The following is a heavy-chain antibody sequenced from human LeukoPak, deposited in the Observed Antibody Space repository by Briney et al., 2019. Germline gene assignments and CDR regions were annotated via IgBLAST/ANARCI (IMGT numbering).Heavy chain of an antibody. D-gene: IGHD3-10*01. CDR1: GGSISSGSYF. J-gene: IGHJ4*02. V-gene: IGHV4-31*03. CDR2: MYYSGSP. CDR3: ARGSGVESLFDY. Sequence: TLFLTCTVSGGSISSGSYFWSWIRQHPGRGLEWIGYMYYSGSPYYNPSLKSRLNMSVDTSKNQFSLTLSSVTAADTAVYYCARGSGVESLFDYWGQGTLVTVSS.